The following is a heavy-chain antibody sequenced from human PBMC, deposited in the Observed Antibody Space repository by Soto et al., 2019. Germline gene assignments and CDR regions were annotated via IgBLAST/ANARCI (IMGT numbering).Heavy chain of an antibody. V-gene: IGHV1-24*01. CDR2: FDPEDGET. CDR1: GYTLTELS. CDR3: ATLAVAGEYYYYYYGMDV. Sequence: GASVKVSCKVSGYTLTELSTHWVRQAPGKGLEWMGGFDPEDGETIYAQKFQGRVTMTEDTSTDTAYMELSSLRSEDTAVYYCATLAVAGEYYYYYYGMDVWGQGTTVTVSS. D-gene: IGHD6-19*01. J-gene: IGHJ6*02.